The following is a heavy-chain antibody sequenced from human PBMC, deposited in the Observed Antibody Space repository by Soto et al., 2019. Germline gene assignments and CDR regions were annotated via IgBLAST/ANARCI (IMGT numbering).Heavy chain of an antibody. D-gene: IGHD2-15*01. V-gene: IGHV3-23*01. CDR2: ISGSGGST. CDR1: VFTFSSYA. Sequence: AGGSLRLSCAASVFTFSSYAMSWVRQAPGKGLEWVSAISGSGGSTYYADSVKGRFTISRDNSKNTLYLQMNSLRAEDTAVYYCANLVVVAAGAFDIWGQGTMVTVSS. J-gene: IGHJ3*02. CDR3: ANLVVVAAGAFDI.